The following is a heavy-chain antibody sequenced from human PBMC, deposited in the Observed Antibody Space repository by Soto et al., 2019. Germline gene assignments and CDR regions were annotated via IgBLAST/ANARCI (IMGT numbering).Heavy chain of an antibody. D-gene: IGHD2-2*02. V-gene: IGHV1-69*06. J-gene: IGHJ6*02. CDR2: IIPIFGTA. CDR1: GGTFSSYA. CDR3: ARRLPAAIHEGYYYYGMDV. Sequence: SVKVSCKASGGTFSSYAISWVRQAPGQGLEWMGGIIPIFGTANYAQKFQGRVTITADKSTSTAYMELSSLRSEDTAVYYCARRLPAAIHEGYYYYGMDVWGQGTTVTVS.